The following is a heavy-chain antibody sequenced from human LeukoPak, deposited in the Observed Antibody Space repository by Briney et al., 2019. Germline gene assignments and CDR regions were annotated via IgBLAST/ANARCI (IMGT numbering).Heavy chain of an antibody. CDR2: IYYSGST. D-gene: IGHD1-26*01. J-gene: IGHJ4*02. Sequence: PSETLSLTCTASGGSISSSSYYWGWIRQPPGKGLEWIGSIYYSGSTYYNPSLKSRVTISVDTSKNQFSLKLSSVTAADTAVYYCARGPGSYSPYYFDYWGQGTLVTVSS. CDR3: ARGPGSYSPYYFDY. CDR1: GGSISSSSYY. V-gene: IGHV4-39*07.